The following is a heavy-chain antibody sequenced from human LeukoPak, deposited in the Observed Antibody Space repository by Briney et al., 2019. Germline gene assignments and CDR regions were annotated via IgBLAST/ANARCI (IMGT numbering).Heavy chain of an antibody. V-gene: IGHV4-39*01. CDR1: GGSISSSRYY. Sequence: SETLSLTCSVSGGSISSSRYYWGWIRQPPGKGLEWIGSIDKGGSTYYNPSLKSRVTISVDTSKNQFSLKLSSVTAADTAVYYCAGEYSSGWGGNYFDYWGQGTLVTVSS. J-gene: IGHJ4*02. D-gene: IGHD6-19*01. CDR2: IDKGGST. CDR3: AGEYSSGWGGNYFDY.